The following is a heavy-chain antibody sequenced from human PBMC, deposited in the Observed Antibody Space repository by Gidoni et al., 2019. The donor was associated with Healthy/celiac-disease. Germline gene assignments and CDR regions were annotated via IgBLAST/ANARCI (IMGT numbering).Heavy chain of an antibody. D-gene: IGHD3-3*01. Sequence: QVQLQESGPGLVKPSETLSLTCTVPGGPISSYYWSWIRQPAGKGLEWIGRIYTSGSTNYNPSLKSRVTMSVDTSKNQFSLKLSSVTAADTAVYYCASLGVDYDFWSGYWTTYGMDVWGQGTTVTVSS. J-gene: IGHJ6*02. CDR3: ASLGVDYDFWSGYWTTYGMDV. CDR2: IYTSGST. CDR1: GGPISSYY. V-gene: IGHV4-4*07.